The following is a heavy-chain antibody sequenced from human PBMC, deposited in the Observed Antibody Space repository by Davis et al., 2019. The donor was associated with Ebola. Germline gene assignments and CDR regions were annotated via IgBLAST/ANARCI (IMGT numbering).Heavy chain of an antibody. J-gene: IGHJ2*01. CDR1: GFTFSSNS. CDR3: VRDPALVVTGGGWFFGL. V-gene: IGHV3-21*01. CDR2: ISSSSNYI. D-gene: IGHD2-21*02. Sequence: GESLKISCAASGFTFSSNSMNWVRQAPGKRLEWVSFISSSSNYIYYADSVKGRFTVSRDNAKNSLYLQMNSLRAEDTAVYYCVRDPALVVTGGGWFFGLWGRGTLVTVSS.